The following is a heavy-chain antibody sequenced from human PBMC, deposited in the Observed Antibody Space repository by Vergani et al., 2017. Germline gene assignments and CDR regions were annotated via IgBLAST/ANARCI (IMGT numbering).Heavy chain of an antibody. CDR2: INPNSGNT. Sequence: QVQLVQSGAEVKKPGASVKVSCKASGYTFTSYYMHWVRQAPGQGLEWMGWINPNSGNTGYAQKFQGRVTMTRNTSISTAYMELSSLRSEDTAVYYCARATVPAPSYSYYYYYYMDVWGKGTMVTVSS. V-gene: IGHV1-8*02. D-gene: IGHD2-2*01. J-gene: IGHJ6*03. CDR3: ARATVPAPSYSYYYYYYMDV. CDR1: GYTFTSYY.